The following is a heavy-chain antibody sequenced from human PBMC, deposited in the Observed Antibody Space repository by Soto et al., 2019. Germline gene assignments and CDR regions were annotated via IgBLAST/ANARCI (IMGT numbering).Heavy chain of an antibody. CDR2: MNPNSGNT. CDR3: ARGDSSSWYYYYYGMDV. CDR1: GYTFTSYD. V-gene: IGHV1-8*01. J-gene: IGHJ6*02. Sequence: QVQLVQSGAEVKKPGASVKVSCKASGYTFTSYDINWVRQATGQGLEWMGWMNPNSGNTGYAQKFQGRVTMTRNTSISTAYMELSSLRSEETAVYYCARGDSSSWYYYYYGMDVWGQGTTVTVS. D-gene: IGHD6-13*01.